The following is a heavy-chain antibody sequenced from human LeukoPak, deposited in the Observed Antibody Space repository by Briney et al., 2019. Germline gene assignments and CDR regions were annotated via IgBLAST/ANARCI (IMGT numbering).Heavy chain of an antibody. CDR2: IYYSGST. CDR3: ARGYSYGYRYFDY. V-gene: IGHV4-31*03. J-gene: IGHJ4*02. Sequence: SQTLSHTCTVSGGSISSGGYYWSWIRQHPGKGLEWIGYIYYSGSTYYNPSLKSRVTISVDTSKNQFSLKLSSVTAADTAVYYCARGYSYGYRYFDYWGQGTLVTVSS. CDR1: GGSISSGGYY. D-gene: IGHD5-18*01.